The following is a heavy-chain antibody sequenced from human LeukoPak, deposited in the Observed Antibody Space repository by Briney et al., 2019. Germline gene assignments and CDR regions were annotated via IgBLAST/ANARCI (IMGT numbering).Heavy chain of an antibody. CDR1: GFTFSTYS. V-gene: IGHV3-21*04. Sequence: GGSLRLSCAASGFTFSTYSMNWVRQAPGKGLEWVSSISSSSSYIYYADSVKGRFTISRDNSKNTLYLQMNSLRAEDTAVYYCAKVHYYDSSGYPTLDYWGQGTLVTVSS. CDR3: AKVHYYDSSGYPTLDY. J-gene: IGHJ4*02. D-gene: IGHD3-22*01. CDR2: ISSSSSYI.